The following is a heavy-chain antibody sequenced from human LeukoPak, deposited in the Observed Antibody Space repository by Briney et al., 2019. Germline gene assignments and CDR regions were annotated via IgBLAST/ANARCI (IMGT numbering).Heavy chain of an antibody. J-gene: IGHJ3*02. CDR1: GGSISICY. D-gene: IGHD3-10*01. Sequence: SETLSLTCTVSGGSISICYWSWIRQPAGKGLEWIGRIYTSGNTSYNPSLRSRVTISLDTSRNQFSLKLNSVTAADTAVYYCAKSNGYGLVDIWGQGTMVTVSS. V-gene: IGHV4-4*07. CDR3: AKSNGYGLVDI. CDR2: IYTSGNT.